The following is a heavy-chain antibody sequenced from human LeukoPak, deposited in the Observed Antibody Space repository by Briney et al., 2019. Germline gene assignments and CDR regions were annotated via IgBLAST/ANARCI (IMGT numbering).Heavy chain of an antibody. J-gene: IGHJ4*02. Sequence: TGGSLRLSCAASGFTVSSNYMSWVRQAPGKGLEWVSVIYSGGSTYYADSVKGRFTISRDNSMNTLYLQMNSLRAEDTAVYYCAREGAEWKYFDYWGQGTLVTVSS. D-gene: IGHD3-3*01. CDR2: IYSGGST. V-gene: IGHV3-53*01. CDR1: GFTVSSNY. CDR3: AREGAEWKYFDY.